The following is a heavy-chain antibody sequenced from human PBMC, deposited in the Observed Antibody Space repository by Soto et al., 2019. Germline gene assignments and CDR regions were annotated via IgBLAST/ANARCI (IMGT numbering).Heavy chain of an antibody. CDR3: ARKSGTYSAFDI. D-gene: IGHD1-26*01. V-gene: IGHV1-3*01. Sequence: ASVKVSCKTSGYTFTTYAMHSLRQAPGQRLEWMGWINAGNGNTKYSQKFQGRVTITRDTSASTAYMELSSLRSEDTALYYCARKSGTYSAFDIWVQGTM. CDR1: GYTFTTYA. J-gene: IGHJ3*02. CDR2: INAGNGNT.